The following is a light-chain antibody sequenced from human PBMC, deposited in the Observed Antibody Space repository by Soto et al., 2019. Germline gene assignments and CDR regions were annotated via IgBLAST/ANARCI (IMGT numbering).Light chain of an antibody. Sequence: DIVMTQSPDSLAVSLGERATLSYRASQSVRSNLGWCQQKPGQAPRLXXAGXSTMATASPARLSGSGSGTAFTLTISSLQSADFAVYYCQHYKNWRWTFGQGTKVDIK. CDR1: QSVRSN. CDR3: QHYKNWRWT. CDR2: GXS. J-gene: IGKJ1*01. V-gene: IGKV3-15*01.